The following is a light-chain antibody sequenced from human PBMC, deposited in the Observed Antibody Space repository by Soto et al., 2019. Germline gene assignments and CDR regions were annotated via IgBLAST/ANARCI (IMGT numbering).Light chain of an antibody. CDR1: EGVNNS. CDR2: SAS. J-gene: IGKJ2*01. CDR3: QQYDYGYT. V-gene: IGKV3-15*01. Sequence: EIVMTQSPATLSVSPGERVTLSCRASEGVNNSLAWYQQKPGQAPRLLLYSASSRATRVPARFSGSGSGTEFTLTISSLQSEDFAVYYCQQYDYGYTFGQGTKVDIK.